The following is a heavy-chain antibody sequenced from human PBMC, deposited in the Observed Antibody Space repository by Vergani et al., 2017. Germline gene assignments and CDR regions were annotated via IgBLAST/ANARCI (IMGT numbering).Heavy chain of an antibody. CDR3: ARASHCINCYSEGPNGPGYYYMDV. D-gene: IGHD2-21*01. J-gene: IGHJ6*03. CDR2: MYTSGHT. V-gene: IGHV4-61*02. CDR1: GASVSRGTYY. Sequence: QVHLNEAGPGLLKPSQTLSLTCTVSGASVSRGTYYWTWIRQPAGKKLEWIVRMYTSGHTIYNPSLESRVTMSVDTSKNQFSLQLSSVTAADTAVYYCARASHCINCYSEGPNGPGYYYMDVWGKGTTVTVSS.